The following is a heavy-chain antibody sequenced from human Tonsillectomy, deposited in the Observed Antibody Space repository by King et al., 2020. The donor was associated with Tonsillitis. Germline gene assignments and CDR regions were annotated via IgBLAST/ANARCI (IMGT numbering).Heavy chain of an antibody. CDR1: GFPFNSNA. CDR2: IIAGGNST. V-gene: IGHV3-23*04. J-gene: IGHJ3*02. D-gene: IGHD3-22*01. Sequence: VQLVESGGGLVQPGGSLRVSCAAPGFPFNSNAMTWFRQAPGKGLDWVSTIIAGGNSTYYEAPVKGRFTISRDISKSTLFLQMNSLGAEDTAVYYCAKSDRIYYDSSGVFDAFDIWGQGTMVTVSS. CDR3: AKSDRIYYDSSGVFDAFDI.